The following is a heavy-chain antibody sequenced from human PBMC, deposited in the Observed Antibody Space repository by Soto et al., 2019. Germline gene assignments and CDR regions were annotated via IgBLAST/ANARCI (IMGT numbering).Heavy chain of an antibody. CDR1: GFTFGDYA. J-gene: IGHJ3*02. D-gene: IGHD4-17*01. Sequence: GGSLRLSCTASGFTFGDYAMSWFRQAPGKGLEWVGFIRSKAYGGTTEYAASVKGRFTISRDDSKSIAYLQMNSLKTEDTAVYYCTTDRVDTVPRTFDIWGQGTMVTVSS. V-gene: IGHV3-49*03. CDR2: IRSKAYGGTT. CDR3: TTDRVDTVPRTFDI.